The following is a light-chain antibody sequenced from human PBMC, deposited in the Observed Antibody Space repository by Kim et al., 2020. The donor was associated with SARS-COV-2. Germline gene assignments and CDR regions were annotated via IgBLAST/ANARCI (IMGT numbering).Light chain of an antibody. J-gene: IGKJ2*01. CDR1: QVISNY. CDR3: QKYNIAPYT. V-gene: IGKV1-27*01. CDR2: AAS. Sequence: SSCVGDRVTITCRAGQVISNYLAWYQQKPGKGPKLLIYAASTLQSRVPSRFSGSGSGTDFTLTISSLQPEDVATYYCQKYNIAPYTFGQGTKLEI.